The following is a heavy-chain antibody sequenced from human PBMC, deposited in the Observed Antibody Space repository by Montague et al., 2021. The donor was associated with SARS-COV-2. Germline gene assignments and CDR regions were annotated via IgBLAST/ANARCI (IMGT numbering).Heavy chain of an antibody. D-gene: IGHD6-13*01. J-gene: IGHJ4*02. CDR1: GGSMSSSSYE. V-gene: IGHV4-39*07. CDR2: ISYSGST. Sequence: SETLSLTCTGAGGSMSSSSYEWSGIRQPPGTGMKWIGRISYSGSTYYNPSLKSRVTISVDTSKNQVSLKLNSVTAADTAVYYCARVRQRLVPFDYWGQGTLVTVSS. CDR3: ARVRQRLVPFDY.